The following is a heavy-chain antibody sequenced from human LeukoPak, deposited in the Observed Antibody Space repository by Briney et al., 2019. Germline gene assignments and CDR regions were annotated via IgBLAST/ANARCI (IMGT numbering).Heavy chain of an antibody. J-gene: IGHJ2*01. D-gene: IGHD3-22*01. Sequence: GGSLRLSCAASGFTVSSNYMSWVRQAPGKGLEWVSVIYSGGSTYYADSVKGRFTISRDNSKNTLYLQMSSLRAEDTAVYYCAREVDSSGYYSSDAYFYLWGRGTLVTVSS. CDR3: AREVDSSGYYSSDAYFYL. V-gene: IGHV3-66*01. CDR2: IYSGGST. CDR1: GFTVSSNY.